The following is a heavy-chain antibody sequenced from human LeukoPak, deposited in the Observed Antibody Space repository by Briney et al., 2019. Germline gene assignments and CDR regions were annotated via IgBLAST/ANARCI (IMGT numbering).Heavy chain of an antibody. V-gene: IGHV3-66*01. Sequence: QTGGSLRLSCAASGFTVSNNYMRWVRQAPGKGLEWVSLNSGGSTYYADSVKGRFIISRDNSKNTLYLKMNSLRAEDTAVYYCSRDRHCIGSTCSGLWGQGTRVTVSS. CDR1: GFTVSNNY. CDR2: NSGGST. J-gene: IGHJ4*02. CDR3: SRDRHCIGSTCSGL. D-gene: IGHD2-15*01.